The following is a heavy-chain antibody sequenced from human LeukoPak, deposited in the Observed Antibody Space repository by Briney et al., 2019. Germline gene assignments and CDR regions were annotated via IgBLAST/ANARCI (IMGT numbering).Heavy chain of an antibody. CDR3: ARAPSGSYWPFDY. Sequence: PSETLSLTCTVSGGSISGYYWSWIRQPPGKGLEWIAYIYYSGSTNYNPSLKSRVTISVDTSKNQFSLKLSSVTAADTAVYYCARAPSGSYWPFDYWGQGTLVTVSS. D-gene: IGHD1-26*01. J-gene: IGHJ4*02. CDR1: GGSISGYY. V-gene: IGHV4-59*08. CDR2: IYYSGST.